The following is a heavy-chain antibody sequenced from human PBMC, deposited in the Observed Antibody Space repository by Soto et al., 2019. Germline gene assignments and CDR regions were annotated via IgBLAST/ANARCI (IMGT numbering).Heavy chain of an antibody. V-gene: IGHV3-33*01. CDR1: GFTFSGSG. CDR3: ARASIVVVVAAVDY. Sequence: QVHLMESGGGVVQPGRSLRLSCAASGFTFSGSGMHWVRQAPGKGLEWVAVIWNDGSKKYYADSVKGRFTISRDNSKNTLFLQMNSLRAEDTAVYYCARASIVVVVAAVDYWGQGTLVTVSS. CDR2: IWNDGSKK. D-gene: IGHD2-15*01. J-gene: IGHJ4*02.